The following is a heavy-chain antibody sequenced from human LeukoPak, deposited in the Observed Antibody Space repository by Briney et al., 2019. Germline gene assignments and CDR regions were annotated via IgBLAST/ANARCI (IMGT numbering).Heavy chain of an antibody. Sequence: SETLSLTCTVSGGSISSYYWSWVRQPPGKGLEWIGYIYYSGSAIYSPSLKSRVTISVDTSKNQFSLRLSSVTAADTAVYYCARGPEWYYFDYWGQGTLVTVSS. CDR1: GGSISSYY. J-gene: IGHJ4*02. D-gene: IGHD3-3*01. CDR2: IYYSGSA. V-gene: IGHV4-59*08. CDR3: ARGPEWYYFDY.